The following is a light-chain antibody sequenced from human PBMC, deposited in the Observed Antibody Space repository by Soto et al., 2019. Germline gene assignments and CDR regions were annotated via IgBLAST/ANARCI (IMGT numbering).Light chain of an antibody. J-gene: IGLJ3*02. CDR1: SSDVGGYKF. Sequence: QSALTQPASVSGSPGQSITISCTGTSSDVGGYKFVSWYQQHPGKAPKLMIYEVSNRPSGVSNRFSGSKSDNMASLTISGLQAEDEADYYCSSYTTSSTRVFGGGTKLTVL. CDR3: SSYTTSSTRV. V-gene: IGLV2-14*01. CDR2: EVS.